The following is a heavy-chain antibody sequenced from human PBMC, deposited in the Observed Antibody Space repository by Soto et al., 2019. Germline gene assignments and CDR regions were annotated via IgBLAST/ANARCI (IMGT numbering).Heavy chain of an antibody. CDR3: ARRGLRWLQSRVAFDI. D-gene: IGHD5-12*01. CDR2: IIPIFGTA. CDR1: GGTFSSYA. Sequence: SVKVSCKASGGTFSSYAISWVRQAPGQGLEWMGGIIPIFGTANYAQKFQGGVTITADESTSTAYMELSSLRSEDTAVYYCARRGLRWLQSRVAFDIWGQGTIVTVSS. J-gene: IGHJ3*02. V-gene: IGHV1-69*13.